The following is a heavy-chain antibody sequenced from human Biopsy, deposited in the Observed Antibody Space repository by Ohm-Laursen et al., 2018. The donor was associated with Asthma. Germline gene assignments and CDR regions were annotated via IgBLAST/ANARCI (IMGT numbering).Heavy chain of an antibody. J-gene: IGHJ6*02. V-gene: IGHV3-9*01. Sequence: SLRLSCSARGFSLDDYAMYWVRQAPGKGLEWVSVISWNSGHIAYADSVKGRFTISRDTAKNSLYLQMNNLRVEDTAFYYCARDFGAGDSDGDDLTLTHYYGMDVWGQGTTVTVSS. CDR3: ARDFGAGDSDGDDLTLTHYYGMDV. D-gene: IGHD4-17*01. CDR2: ISWNSGHI. CDR1: GFSLDDYA.